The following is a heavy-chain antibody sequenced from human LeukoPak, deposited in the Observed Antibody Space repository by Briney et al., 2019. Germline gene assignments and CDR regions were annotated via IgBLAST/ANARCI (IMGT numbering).Heavy chain of an antibody. CDR2: IYHSGST. J-gene: IGHJ4*02. CDR3: ARGRYSAAFYY. Sequence: KPSQTLSLTCAVSGGSISSGGYSWSWIRQPPGKGLEWIGYIYHSGSTYYNPSLKSRVTISVDTSKNQFSLKLSSVTAADTAVYYCARGRYSAAFYYWGQGTLVTASS. D-gene: IGHD5-12*01. V-gene: IGHV4-30-2*01. CDR1: GGSISSGGYS.